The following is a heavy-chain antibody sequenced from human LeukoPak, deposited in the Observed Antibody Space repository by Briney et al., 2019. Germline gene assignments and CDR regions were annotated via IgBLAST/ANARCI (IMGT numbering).Heavy chain of an antibody. V-gene: IGHV3-23*01. CDR1: GFTVSSNY. CDR2: ISGSGGST. J-gene: IGHJ4*02. Sequence: GGSLRLSCAASGFTVSSNYMSWVRQAPGKGLEWVSAISGSGGSTYYADSVKGRFTISRDNSKNTLYLQMNSLRAEDTAVYYCAKGLTGIFDYWGQGTLVTVSS. CDR3: AKGLTGIFDY. D-gene: IGHD3-9*01.